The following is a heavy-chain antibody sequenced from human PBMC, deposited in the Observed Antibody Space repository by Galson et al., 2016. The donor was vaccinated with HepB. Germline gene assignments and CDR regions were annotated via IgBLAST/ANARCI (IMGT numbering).Heavy chain of an antibody. V-gene: IGHV2-70*11. CDR2: IDWDEDT. J-gene: IGHJ6*02. CDR1: GFSLSTSRMC. CDR3: ARSTSDYFYNYGIAG. D-gene: IGHD3-3*01. Sequence: PALVKPTQTLALTCTFSGFSLSTSRMCVTWIRQPPGKALEWLARIDWDEDTYYSRSLRTRLTISKDTFKNQVVLTMTNMDPVDTGTYYCARSTSDYFYNYGIAGWGQGTTVTISS.